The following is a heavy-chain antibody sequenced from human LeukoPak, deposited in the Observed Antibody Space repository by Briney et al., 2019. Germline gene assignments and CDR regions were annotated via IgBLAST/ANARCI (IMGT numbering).Heavy chain of an antibody. CDR1: GFTFNTYA. CDR2: ISTRGGST. D-gene: IGHD3-22*01. Sequence: GGSLRLSCGASGFTFNTYAMSWVRQAPGTGPEWVSSISTRGGSTYYADFVKGRFTISRDNSKNTLYLQMSTLRGEDTAVYYCAKHLVKNFYDNSGYLGAFDIWGRGTMVTVSP. V-gene: IGHV3-23*01. J-gene: IGHJ3*02. CDR3: AKHLVKNFYDNSGYLGAFDI.